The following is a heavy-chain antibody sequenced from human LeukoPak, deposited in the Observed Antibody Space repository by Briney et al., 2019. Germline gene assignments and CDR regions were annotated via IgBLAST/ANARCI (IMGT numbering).Heavy chain of an antibody. Sequence: SETLSLTCAVYGGSFSGYYWSWIRQPPGKGLEWNGEINHSGSTNYNPSLKSRVTISVDTSKNQFSLKLSSVTAADTAVYYCARGPMQTPYNWNPSRGYYFDYWGQGTLVAVSS. D-gene: IGHD1-20*01. J-gene: IGHJ4*02. CDR3: ARGPMQTPYNWNPSRGYYFDY. V-gene: IGHV4-34*01. CDR2: INHSGST. CDR1: GGSFSGYY.